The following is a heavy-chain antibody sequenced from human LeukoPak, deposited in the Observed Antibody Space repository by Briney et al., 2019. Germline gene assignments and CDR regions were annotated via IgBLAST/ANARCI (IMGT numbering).Heavy chain of an antibody. Sequence: ASVKVSCKASGYTFTGYYMHWVRQAPGQGLEWMGRINPNSGGTNYAQKFQGRVTMTRATSISTAYMELSRLRSDDTAVYYCARVGGWYDNWFDPWGQGTLVTVSS. D-gene: IGHD6-19*01. V-gene: IGHV1-2*06. CDR3: ARVGGWYDNWFDP. CDR1: GYTFTGYY. CDR2: INPNSGGT. J-gene: IGHJ5*02.